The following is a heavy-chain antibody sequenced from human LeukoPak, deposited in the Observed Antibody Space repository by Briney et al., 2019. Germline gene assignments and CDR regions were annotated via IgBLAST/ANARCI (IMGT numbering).Heavy chain of an antibody. Sequence: ASVKVSFKASGYTFSSYGISWVRQAPGQGLEGMGWISAYNGNTNFAQEFQGRVTMTTDTSTSTASMELRSLRSDDTAVYYCARDQGIYNHRIIDSWGQGTLVTVSS. J-gene: IGHJ4*02. CDR3: ARDQGIYNHRIIDS. CDR1: GYTFSSYG. D-gene: IGHD5-12*01. V-gene: IGHV1-18*01. CDR2: ISAYNGNT.